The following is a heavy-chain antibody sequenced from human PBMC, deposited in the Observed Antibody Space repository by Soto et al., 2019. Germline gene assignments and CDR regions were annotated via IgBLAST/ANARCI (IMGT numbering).Heavy chain of an antibody. CDR2: ISAYNGNT. Sequence: QVQLVQSGAEVKKPGASVKVSCKASGYTFTSYGISWVRQAPGQGLEWMGWISAYNGNTNYAQKLQGRVTMTTDTSTSTAYIELRSLRSDDTAVYYCAGDRFLEWLSPYGMDVWGQGTTVTVSS. D-gene: IGHD3-3*01. V-gene: IGHV1-18*04. CDR1: GYTFTSYG. J-gene: IGHJ6*02. CDR3: AGDRFLEWLSPYGMDV.